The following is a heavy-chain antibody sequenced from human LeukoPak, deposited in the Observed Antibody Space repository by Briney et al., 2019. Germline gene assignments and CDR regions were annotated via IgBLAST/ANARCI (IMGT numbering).Heavy chain of an antibody. D-gene: IGHD6-19*01. Sequence: GGSLRLSCAASGFTFSNYWMSWVRQAPGKGLEWVANIKQDGSEKYYENSVKVRFTISRDNAKNSLYLQMNSLRAEDTVVYYCAKVSSSGWTQYYFDYWGQGTLVTVSS. CDR3: AKVSSSGWTQYYFDY. CDR2: IKQDGSEK. J-gene: IGHJ4*02. CDR1: GFTFSNYW. V-gene: IGHV3-7*03.